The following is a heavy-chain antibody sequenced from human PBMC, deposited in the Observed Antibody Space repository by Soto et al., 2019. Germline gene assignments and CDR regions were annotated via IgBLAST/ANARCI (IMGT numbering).Heavy chain of an antibody. CDR1: GFDFSRFG. D-gene: IGHD3-9*01. Sequence: QVKVMESGGGVVQPGTSLRLSCIASGFDFSRFGMHWVRQAPGKGLEWVALISYLGTTTYYSESVRGRFTISRDNSMDTLFLEANNLGPEDTAVYYCARDVFCKTVTCYEFAYHGSDVWGPGTTVTVSS. V-gene: IGHV3-30*03. CDR2: ISYLGTTT. CDR3: ARDVFCKTVTCYEFAYHGSDV. J-gene: IGHJ6*02.